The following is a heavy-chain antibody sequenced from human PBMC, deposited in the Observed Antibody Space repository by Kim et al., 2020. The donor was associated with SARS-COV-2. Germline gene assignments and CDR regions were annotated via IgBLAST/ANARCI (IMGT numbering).Heavy chain of an antibody. D-gene: IGHD6-13*01. V-gene: IGHV3-23*01. CDR3: AKAGPPIRSSSWYMLGWFDP. J-gene: IGHJ5*02. Sequence: GGSLRLSCAASGFTFSSYAMSWVRQAPGKGLEWVSAISGSGGSTYYADSVKGRFTISRDNSKNTLYLQMNSLRAEDTAVYYCAKAGPPIRSSSWYMLGWFDPWGQGTLVTVSS. CDR1: GFTFSSYA. CDR2: ISGSGGST.